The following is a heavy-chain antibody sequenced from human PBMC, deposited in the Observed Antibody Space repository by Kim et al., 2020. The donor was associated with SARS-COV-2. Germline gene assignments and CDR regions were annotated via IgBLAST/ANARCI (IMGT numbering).Heavy chain of an antibody. CDR2: INPNSGGS. V-gene: IGHV1-2*02. Sequence: ASVKVSCKASGYTFTDFYIHWVRQAPGQGLEWVGWINPNSGGSRSAQKFQGRVTMTRDMSITTAYMELSRPRSDYTAIYYFARKHPIYYYYYGMDVWGQG. CDR1: GYTFTDFY. J-gene: IGHJ6*02. CDR3: ARKHPIYYYYYGMDV.